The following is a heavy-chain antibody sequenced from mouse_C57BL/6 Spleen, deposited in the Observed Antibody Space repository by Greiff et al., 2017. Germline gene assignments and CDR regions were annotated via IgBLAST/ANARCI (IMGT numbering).Heavy chain of an antibody. D-gene: IGHD2-4*01. CDR1: GYTFTDYY. V-gene: IGHV1-76*01. CDR2: IYPGSGNT. Sequence: VQLQQSGAELVRPGASVKLSCKASGYTFTDYYINWVKQRPGQGLEWIARIYPGSGNTYYNEKFKGKATLTAEKSSSTAYMQLSSLTSEDSAVYFCARSGDYDPYYYAMDYWGQGTSVTVSS. CDR3: ARSGDYDPYYYAMDY. J-gene: IGHJ4*01.